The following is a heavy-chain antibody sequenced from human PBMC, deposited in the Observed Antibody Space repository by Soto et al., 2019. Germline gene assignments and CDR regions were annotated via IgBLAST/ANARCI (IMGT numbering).Heavy chain of an antibody. CDR2: SSATGART. CDR1: GFTFSSYG. V-gene: IGHV3-23*01. J-gene: IGHJ4*02. CDR3: AKDSRAEGNYGCYSDF. D-gene: IGHD2-15*01. Sequence: EVQLLESGGGLVQPGGSLRLSCAASGFTFSSYGMTWVRQAPGKGLEWVSFSSATGARTYYADSVKGRFTISRDNSKNTLYLQMTSLRADDTAVYYCAKDSRAEGNYGCYSDFWGQGALVIVSS.